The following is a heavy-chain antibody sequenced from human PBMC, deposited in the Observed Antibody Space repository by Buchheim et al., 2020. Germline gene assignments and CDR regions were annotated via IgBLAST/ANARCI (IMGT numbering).Heavy chain of an antibody. V-gene: IGHV3-23*01. Sequence: EGRLLESGGTLVQPGGSLRLSCVASGYTFSNYGMGWVRQVPGKGLEWLSSISASDGSTDYADSVKGRFTISRDNSKNTLFLQMDSLRVEDTAVYYCAKVGRDGYNYGYPFFDYWGQGT. CDR1: GYTFSNYG. CDR3: AKVGRDGYNYGYPFFDY. J-gene: IGHJ4*02. CDR2: ISASDGST. D-gene: IGHD5-18*01.